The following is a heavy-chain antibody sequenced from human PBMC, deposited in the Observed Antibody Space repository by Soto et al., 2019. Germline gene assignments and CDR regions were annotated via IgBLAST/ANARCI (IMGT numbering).Heavy chain of an antibody. CDR3: AADTNYYDSSGYSPLSAFDI. CDR1: GYTFTSYY. Sequence: ASVKVSCKASGYTFTSYYMHWVRQAPGQGLEWMGIINPSGGSTSYAQKFQERVTITRDMSTSTAYMELSSLRSEDTAVYYCAADTNYYDSSGYSPLSAFDIWGQGTMVTVSS. D-gene: IGHD3-22*01. J-gene: IGHJ3*02. V-gene: IGHV1-46*01. CDR2: INPSGGST.